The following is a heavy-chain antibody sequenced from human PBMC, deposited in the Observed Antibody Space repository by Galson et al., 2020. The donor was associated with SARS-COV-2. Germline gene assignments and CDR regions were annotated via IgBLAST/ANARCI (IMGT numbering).Heavy chain of an antibody. CDR1: GGSINYYY. CDR3: ARDEGYSYGGFYD. V-gene: IGHV4-4*07. D-gene: IGHD5-18*01. CDR2: IYSSGNT. J-gene: IGHJ4*02. Sequence: SETLSLTCTVSGGSINYYYWSWIRQPAGKGLEWIGRIYSSGNTNYNPSLKSRVTMSIDTSENQFSLRLGSVTAADTAVYYCARDEGYSYGGFYDWGQGTLVSVSS.